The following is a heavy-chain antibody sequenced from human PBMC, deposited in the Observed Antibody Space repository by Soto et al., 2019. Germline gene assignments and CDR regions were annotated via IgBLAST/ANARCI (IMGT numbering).Heavy chain of an antibody. CDR3: ARGVTVFGLVSRFWFDP. CDR2: IYYSGST. V-gene: IGHV4-30-4*01. J-gene: IGHJ5*02. D-gene: IGHD3-3*01. Sequence: SETLSLTCTVSGGSISSGDYYWSWIRQPPGKGLEWIGYIYYSGSTYYNPSLKSRVVISIDTSRNQFSLRLNSLPAADRAVYFCARGVTVFGLVSRFWFDPWGQGTVVTVSS. CDR1: GGSISSGDYY.